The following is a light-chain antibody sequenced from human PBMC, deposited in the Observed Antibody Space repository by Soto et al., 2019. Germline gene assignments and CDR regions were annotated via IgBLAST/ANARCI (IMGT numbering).Light chain of an antibody. Sequence: EIVLTQSPATLSLSPGERATLSCRASQSVSSYLAWYQQKPGQAPRLLIYDASNRATGIPARFSGSGSGTDFTLTISSLEPEDFAVYYCQQYGGSPLFTFGPGTRVDFK. J-gene: IGKJ3*01. V-gene: IGKV3-11*01. CDR2: DAS. CDR3: QQYGGSPLFT. CDR1: QSVSSY.